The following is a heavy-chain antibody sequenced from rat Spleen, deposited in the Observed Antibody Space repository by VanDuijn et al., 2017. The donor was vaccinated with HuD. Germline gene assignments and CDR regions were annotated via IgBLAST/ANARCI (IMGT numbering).Heavy chain of an antibody. CDR3: ATGFHGGSREGWFTY. CDR2: ISGSSGTI. J-gene: IGHJ3*01. D-gene: IGHD1-11*01. V-gene: IGHV5-34*01. CDR1: GFTFSDYG. Sequence: EVQLVESGGGLVQPGRSLKLSCVASGFTFSDYGMNWIRQAPGKGLEWILYISGSSGTIFYADTVEGRFTISRDNAKNTLYLQLNSLRSEDTAFYYCATGFHGGSREGWFTYWGQGTLVTVSS.